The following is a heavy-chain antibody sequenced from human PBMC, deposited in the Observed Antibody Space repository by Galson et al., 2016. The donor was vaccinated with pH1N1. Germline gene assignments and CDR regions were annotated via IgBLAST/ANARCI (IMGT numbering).Heavy chain of an antibody. CDR2: IQQDGSEK. V-gene: IGHV3-7*01. CDR3: ARERAGAFHL. J-gene: IGHJ3*01. Sequence: GKGLQWLANIQQDGSEKHYVDSVKGRFTISRDNAKNSLYLQMNSLRAEDTAVYYCARERAGAFHLWGQGTMVIVSS.